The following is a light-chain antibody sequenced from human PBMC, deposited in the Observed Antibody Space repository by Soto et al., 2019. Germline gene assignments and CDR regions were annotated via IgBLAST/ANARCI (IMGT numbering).Light chain of an antibody. J-gene: IGLJ1*01. Sequence: QSVLTQPPSVSGAPGQRVTISCTGSSSNIGAGYDVHWYQQLPGTAPKLHIYGNSNRPSGVPDRFSGSKSGTSASLAITGLQAEDEADYYCQSYDSSLSGAWVFGTGTKLTVL. V-gene: IGLV1-40*01. CDR2: GNS. CDR1: SSNIGAGYD. CDR3: QSYDSSLSGAWV.